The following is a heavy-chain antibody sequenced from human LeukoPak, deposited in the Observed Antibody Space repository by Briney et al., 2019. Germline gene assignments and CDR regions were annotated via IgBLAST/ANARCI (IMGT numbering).Heavy chain of an antibody. Sequence: ASVKVSCKASGYTFTSYDINWVRQATGQGLKWMGWMNPNSGNTGYAQKFQGRVTMTRNTSISTAYMELSSLRSEDTAVYYCARNNMYYDILTGYYRAFDIWGQGTMVTVSS. J-gene: IGHJ3*02. CDR1: GYTFTSYD. CDR2: MNPNSGNT. V-gene: IGHV1-8*02. CDR3: ARNNMYYDILTGYYRAFDI. D-gene: IGHD3-9*01.